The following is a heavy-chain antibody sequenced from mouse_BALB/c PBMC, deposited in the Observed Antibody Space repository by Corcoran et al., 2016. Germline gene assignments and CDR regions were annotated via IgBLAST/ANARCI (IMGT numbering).Heavy chain of an antibody. V-gene: IGHV1S136*01. CDR1: GYTFTSYG. D-gene: IGHD2-1*01. Sequence: EVQLQQSGTELLKPGASVKVSCKASGYTFTSYGMHWVKQKPGQGLEWIGYINPYNDGTKYNEKFKGKATLTSEKSSSTAYMELSSLTSEDSAVYYCARGGGNYVGAMDYWGQGTSVTVS. CDR2: INPYNDGT. CDR3: ARGGGNYVGAMDY. J-gene: IGHJ4*01.